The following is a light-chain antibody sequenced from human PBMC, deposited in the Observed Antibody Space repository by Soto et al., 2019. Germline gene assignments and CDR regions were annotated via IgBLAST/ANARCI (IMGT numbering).Light chain of an antibody. Sequence: EIVLTQSPGTLSFSPGERATLSCRARQSVSNSYLAWYQQKPGQAPRLLIYVASSRATGIPDRFSGSGSGTDFTLTISRLEPEDFALYYCQQYGSSPITFGQGTRLEIK. CDR1: QSVSNSY. CDR3: QQYGSSPIT. V-gene: IGKV3-20*01. CDR2: VAS. J-gene: IGKJ5*01.